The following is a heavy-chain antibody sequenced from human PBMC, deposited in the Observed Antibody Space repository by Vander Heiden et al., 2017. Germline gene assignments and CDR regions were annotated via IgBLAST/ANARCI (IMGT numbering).Heavy chain of an antibody. Sequence: QVTLKESGPVLVKPTETLTLTCTVSGFSLSTARMGVSWIRQPPGKALEWLAHIFSNDEKSYSTSLKSRLTISKDTSKSQVVLTMTNMDPVDTATYYCARIHRGTILGVAIIYAFDIWGQGTMVTVSS. D-gene: IGHD3-3*01. CDR2: IFSNDEK. CDR1: GFSLSTARMG. V-gene: IGHV2-26*01. J-gene: IGHJ3*02. CDR3: ARIHRGTILGVAIIYAFDI.